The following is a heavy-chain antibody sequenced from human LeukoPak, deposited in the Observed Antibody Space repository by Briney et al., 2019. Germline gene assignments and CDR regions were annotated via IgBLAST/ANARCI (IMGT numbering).Heavy chain of an antibody. J-gene: IGHJ3*02. V-gene: IGHV1-46*01. D-gene: IGHD2-2*01. CDR2: INPSGGST. Sequence: RASVKVSCTASGYTFTSYYMHWVRQAPGQGLEWMGIINPSGGSTSYAQKFQGRVTMTRDTSTSTVYMELSSLRSEDTAVYYCARDTDIVVVPAAAPFDIWGQGTMVTVSS. CDR1: GYTFTSYY. CDR3: ARDTDIVVVPAAAPFDI.